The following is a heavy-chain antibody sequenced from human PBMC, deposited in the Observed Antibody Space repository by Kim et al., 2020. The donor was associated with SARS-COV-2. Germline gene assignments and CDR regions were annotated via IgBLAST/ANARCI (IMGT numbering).Heavy chain of an antibody. V-gene: IGHV3-30*01. J-gene: IGHJ4*02. CDR3: ARESGVGTSFDY. D-gene: IGHD2-21*02. Sequence: YYAESVKGRFTISRDNSKNTLYLQMNSLRAEDTAVYYCARESGVGTSFDYWGQGTLVTVSS.